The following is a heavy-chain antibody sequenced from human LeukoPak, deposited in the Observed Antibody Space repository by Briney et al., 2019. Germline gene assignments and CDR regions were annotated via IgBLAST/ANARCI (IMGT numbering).Heavy chain of an antibody. Sequence: ASVKVSCKASGYAFTGYYIHWVRQAPGQGLEWMGRINPNSGGTNYAQNFQGRVTMTRDTSISTAYMELTRLRSDDTAVYYCAREKYGGKSWDSWGQGTLVTVSS. CDR1: GYAFTGYY. CDR2: INPNSGGT. J-gene: IGHJ4*02. CDR3: AREKYGGKSWDS. D-gene: IGHD4-23*01. V-gene: IGHV1-2*06.